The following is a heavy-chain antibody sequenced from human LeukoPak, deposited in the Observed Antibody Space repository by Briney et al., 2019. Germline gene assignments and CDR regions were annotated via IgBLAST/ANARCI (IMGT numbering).Heavy chain of an antibody. V-gene: IGHV4-31*03. D-gene: IGHD2-2*01. CDR2: IYYSGSTS. Sequence: PSETLSLTCTVSGGSISSGGYYWSWGRQHPGKGLEWIGYIYYSGSTSYYNPSLKSRVTISVDTSKNQFSLRLSSVTAADTAVYYCARDCSSTTCPKLDYWGQGTLVTVSS. CDR3: ARDCSSTTCPKLDY. J-gene: IGHJ4*02. CDR1: GGSISSGGYY.